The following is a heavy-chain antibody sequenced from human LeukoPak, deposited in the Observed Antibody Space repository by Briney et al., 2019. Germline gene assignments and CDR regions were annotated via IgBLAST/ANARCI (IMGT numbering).Heavy chain of an antibody. CDR3: ARVLSRTGNDAFDI. Sequence: PSETLSLTCTVSGGSISSYYWSWLRQPPGKGLEWIGYIYYSGSTNYNPSLKSRVAISVDTSKNQFSLKLSSVTAADTAVYYCARVLSRTGNDAFDIWGQGTMVTVSS. D-gene: IGHD1-14*01. CDR2: IYYSGST. J-gene: IGHJ3*02. V-gene: IGHV4-59*01. CDR1: GGSISSYY.